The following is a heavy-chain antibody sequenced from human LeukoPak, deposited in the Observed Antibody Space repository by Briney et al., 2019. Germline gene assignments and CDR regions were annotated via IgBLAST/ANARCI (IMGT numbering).Heavy chain of an antibody. J-gene: IGHJ5*02. Sequence: GGSLRLSCAASGFTFSSYGMHWVRQAPGKGLEWVAVIPYDGSNKYYADSVKGRFTISRDNSKNTLYLQMNSLRAEDTAVYYCAKPPFDPWGQGTLVTVSS. V-gene: IGHV3-30*02. CDR2: IPYDGSNK. CDR3: AKPPFDP. CDR1: GFTFSSYG.